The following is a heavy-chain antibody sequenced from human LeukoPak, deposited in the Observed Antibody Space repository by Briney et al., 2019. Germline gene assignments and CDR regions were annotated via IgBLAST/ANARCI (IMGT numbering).Heavy chain of an antibody. Sequence: SVKVSCKASGGTFISYAISWVRQAPGQGLEWMGGIIPIFGTANYAQKFQGRVTITADESTSTAYMELSSLRSEDTAVYYCAREGIVATMDQNRGYYYYGMDVWGQGTTVTVSS. D-gene: IGHD5-12*01. V-gene: IGHV1-69*13. CDR2: IIPIFGTA. J-gene: IGHJ6*02. CDR3: AREGIVATMDQNRGYYYYGMDV. CDR1: GGTFISYA.